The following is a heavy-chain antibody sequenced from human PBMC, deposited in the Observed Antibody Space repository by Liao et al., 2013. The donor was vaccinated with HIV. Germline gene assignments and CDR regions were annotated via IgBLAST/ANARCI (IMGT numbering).Heavy chain of an antibody. D-gene: IGHD3-3*01. CDR1: GGSFRGYY. V-gene: IGHV4-34*01. CDR3: ARFWSGYYHDAFDI. J-gene: IGHJ3*02. CDR2: NNHSGST. Sequence: QVQLQQWGAGLLKPSETLSLTCAVYGGSFRGYYWSWIRQPPGKGLEWIGENNHSGSTNYNPSLKSRVTISVDTSKNQFSLKLSSVTAADTAVYYCARFWSGYYHDAFDIWGQGTMVTVSS.